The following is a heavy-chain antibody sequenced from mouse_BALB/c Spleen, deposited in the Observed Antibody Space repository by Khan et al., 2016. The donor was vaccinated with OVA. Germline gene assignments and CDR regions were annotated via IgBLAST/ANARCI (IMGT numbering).Heavy chain of an antibody. CDR2: IWSDGNT. D-gene: IGHD2-3*01. J-gene: IGHJ4*01. CDR3: ARWFDGYSSLYAMDY. CDR1: GFSLTSYG. V-gene: IGHV2-6*02. Sequence: QIQLVQSGPGLVAPSQSLSITCTVSGFSLTSYGVHWVRQPPGKGLEWLVVIWSDGNTNYNSVLKSRLSISKDNSKSQVFLKMNSLQTDDTAIYYCARWFDGYSSLYAMDYWGQGTSVTVSS.